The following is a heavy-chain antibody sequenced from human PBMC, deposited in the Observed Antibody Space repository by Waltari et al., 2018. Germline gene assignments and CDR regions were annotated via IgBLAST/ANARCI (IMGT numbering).Heavy chain of an antibody. Sequence: EVQLLESGGGLVQPGGSLRLSCAASGFTFSSYAMSWVRQAPGKGLEWVSVIYSGGSTYYADSVKGRFTISRDNSKNTLYLQMNSLRAEDTAVYYCAKYRSGDIDYWGQGTLVTVSS. CDR2: IYSGGST. J-gene: IGHJ4*02. D-gene: IGHD2-21*02. CDR1: GFTFSSYA. CDR3: AKYRSGDIDY. V-gene: IGHV3-23*03.